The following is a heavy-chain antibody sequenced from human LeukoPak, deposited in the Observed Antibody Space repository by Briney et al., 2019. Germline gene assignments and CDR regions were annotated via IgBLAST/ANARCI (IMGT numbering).Heavy chain of an antibody. J-gene: IGHJ5*02. CDR1: GGSISSGDYY. CDR3: ARPYYYDSRIDP. D-gene: IGHD3-22*01. CDR2: TYYSGST. Sequence: SETLSLTCTVSGGSISSGDYYWSWIRQPPGEGLVRIVYTYYSGSTYYNPSLKSRATISVDTSKNQFSQKLTSVTAADTAVYYCARPYYYDSRIDPWGQGTLVTVSS. V-gene: IGHV4-30-4*01.